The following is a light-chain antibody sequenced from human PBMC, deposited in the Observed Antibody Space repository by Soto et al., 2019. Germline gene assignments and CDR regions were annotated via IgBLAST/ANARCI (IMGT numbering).Light chain of an antibody. Sequence: DIRMTQSPSTLSASVGDRVTITCRASQSISTWLAWYQQKPGKAPKLLIYKASSLEGGVPSRFRGSGSGTEFTLTISSLQPDDFATYYCQQYLNRWTFGQGTKVDIK. J-gene: IGKJ1*01. CDR1: QSISTW. V-gene: IGKV1-5*03. CDR3: QQYLNRWT. CDR2: KAS.